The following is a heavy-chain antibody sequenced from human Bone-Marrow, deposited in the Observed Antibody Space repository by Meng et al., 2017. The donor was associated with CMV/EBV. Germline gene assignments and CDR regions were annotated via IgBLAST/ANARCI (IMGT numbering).Heavy chain of an antibody. CDR1: GGSISSGGYY. J-gene: IGHJ6*02. V-gene: IGHV4-31*03. CDR2: IYYSGST. D-gene: IGHD6-13*01. Sequence: SETLSLTCTVPGGSISSGGYYWSWIRQHPGKGLEWIGYIYYSGSTYYNPSLKSRVTISVDTSKNQFSLKLSSVTAADTAVYYCARDHRAAAGSYYYYGMDVWGQGPTVTVSS. CDR3: ARDHRAAAGSYYYYGMDV.